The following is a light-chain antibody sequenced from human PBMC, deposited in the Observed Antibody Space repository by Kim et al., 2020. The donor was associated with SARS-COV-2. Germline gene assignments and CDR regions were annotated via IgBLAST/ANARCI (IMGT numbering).Light chain of an antibody. Sequence: ASVGDSFTIACRAGQGITSCLAWFQQTPVKVPTRLIYATSGLQSGVPSRFSGSGSGTEFTLTISSLQPEDFATYYCLQHDSYPLTFGGGTKVDIK. J-gene: IGKJ4*01. CDR1: QGITSC. V-gene: IGKV1-17*03. CDR3: LQHDSYPLT. CDR2: ATS.